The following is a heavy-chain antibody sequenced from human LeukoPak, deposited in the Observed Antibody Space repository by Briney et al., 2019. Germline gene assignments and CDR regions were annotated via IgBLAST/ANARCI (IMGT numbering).Heavy chain of an antibody. D-gene: IGHD3-3*01. CDR1: GFTFSSHD. V-gene: IGHV3-13*05. Sequence: GGSLRLSCAASGFTFSSHDMHWVRQTTGKGLEWVSAINSDGDPYYPDYVRGRFTISRDNAKNSLYLQMDSLRAGDTAVYYCTRANRSFCPFAFWGQGVMVTVSS. CDR2: INSDGDP. CDR3: TRANRSFCPFAF. J-gene: IGHJ4*02.